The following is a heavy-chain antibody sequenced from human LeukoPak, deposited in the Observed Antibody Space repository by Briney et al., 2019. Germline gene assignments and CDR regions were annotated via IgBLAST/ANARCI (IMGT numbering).Heavy chain of an antibody. CDR3: AREGYDFWSGYGYYYGMDV. D-gene: IGHD3-3*01. CDR2: IYTSGST. Sequence: SETLSLTCTVSGGSISSYYWSWIRPPAGQGPEWIRRIYTSGSTNYNPSLKSRVTMSVDTSKNQFSLKLSSVTAADTAVYYCAREGYDFWSGYGYYYGMDVWGQGTTVTVPS. CDR1: GGSISSYY. J-gene: IGHJ6*02. V-gene: IGHV4-4*07.